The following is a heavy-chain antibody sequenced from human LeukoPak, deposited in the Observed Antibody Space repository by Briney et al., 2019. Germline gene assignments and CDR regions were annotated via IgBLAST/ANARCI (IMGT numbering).Heavy chain of an antibody. CDR3: TTDGGIAVRPLFDY. Sequence: GGSLRLSCAASVFTFRNAWMSWVRQAPGKGLEWVGHIKGKSDGGTTDYAAPVKGRFIISRDDSKNTHYLQMNSLRTEDTAVYYCTTDGGIAVRPLFDYWGQGTLVTVSS. D-gene: IGHD6-19*01. CDR2: IKGKSDGGTT. CDR1: VFTFRNAW. J-gene: IGHJ4*02. V-gene: IGHV3-15*01.